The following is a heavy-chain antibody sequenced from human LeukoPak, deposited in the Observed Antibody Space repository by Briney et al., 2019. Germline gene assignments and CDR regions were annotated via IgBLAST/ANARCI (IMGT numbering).Heavy chain of an antibody. CDR3: ARHSAASGSYQPNWFDP. CDR1: GGSISSGGYY. Sequence: SETLSLTCTVSGGSISSGGYYWSWIRQHPGKGLEWIGYIYYSGSTYYNPSLKSRVTISVDTSKNQFSLKLSSVTAADTAVYYCARHSAASGSYQPNWFDPWGQGTLVTVSS. CDR2: IYYSGST. J-gene: IGHJ5*02. D-gene: IGHD3-10*01. V-gene: IGHV4-31*03.